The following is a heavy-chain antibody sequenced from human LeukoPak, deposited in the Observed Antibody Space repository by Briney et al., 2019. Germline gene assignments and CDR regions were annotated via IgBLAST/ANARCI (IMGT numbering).Heavy chain of an antibody. CDR2: IYYRGDI. CDR1: DGSIRTYY. V-gene: IGHV4-59*03. CDR3: ATNKDWAEAD. D-gene: IGHD3/OR15-3a*01. J-gene: IGHJ4*02. Sequence: PSETLSLTCSVSDGSIRTYYWSWLRQSPGQGLEWIGNIYYRGDINYNPSLKSRVIISIDTSKNQFSLKVTPLTAADTAVYYCATNKDWAEADWGQGTLVIVSS.